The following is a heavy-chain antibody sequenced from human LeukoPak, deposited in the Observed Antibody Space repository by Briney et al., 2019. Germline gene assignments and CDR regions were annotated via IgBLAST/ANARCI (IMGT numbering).Heavy chain of an antibody. CDR3: ARFTLYYDFWSGPSAPNYFDY. Sequence: SETLSLTCTVSGGSISSGDYYWSWIRQPPGKGLEWIGYIYYSGSTYYNPSLKSRVTISVDTSKNRFSLKLSSVTAADTAVYYCARFTLYYDFWSGPSAPNYFDYWGQGTLVTVSS. CDR1: GGSISSGDYY. D-gene: IGHD3-3*01. CDR2: IYYSGST. V-gene: IGHV4-30-4*08. J-gene: IGHJ4*02.